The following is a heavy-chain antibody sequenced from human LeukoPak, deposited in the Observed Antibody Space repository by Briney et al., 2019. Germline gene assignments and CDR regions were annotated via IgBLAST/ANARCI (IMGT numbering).Heavy chain of an antibody. Sequence: SETLSLTCAVSGGSISSGDYSWSWIRQPPGKGLEWIGYMYYSGSTYSNLSLKSRVTISVDTSKNQFSLKLSSVTAADTAVYYCARLLRVGYCSSTSCNWFDPWGQGTLVTVSS. J-gene: IGHJ5*02. CDR3: ARLLRVGYCSSTSCNWFDP. V-gene: IGHV4-30-4*07. CDR2: MYYSGST. D-gene: IGHD2-2*03. CDR1: GGSISSGDYS.